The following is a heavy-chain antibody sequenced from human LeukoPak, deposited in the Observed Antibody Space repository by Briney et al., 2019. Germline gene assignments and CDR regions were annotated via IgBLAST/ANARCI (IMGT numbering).Heavy chain of an antibody. Sequence: SETLSLTCTVSGGSISSSSYYCGWIRQPPGKGLEWIGSIYYSGSTYYNPSLKSRVTISVDTSKNQFSLKLSSVTAADTAVYYCASHRQSSGSYDEYFQHWGQGTLVTVSS. V-gene: IGHV4-39*07. D-gene: IGHD1-26*01. CDR2: IYYSGST. CDR3: ASHRQSSGSYDEYFQH. CDR1: GGSISSSSYY. J-gene: IGHJ1*01.